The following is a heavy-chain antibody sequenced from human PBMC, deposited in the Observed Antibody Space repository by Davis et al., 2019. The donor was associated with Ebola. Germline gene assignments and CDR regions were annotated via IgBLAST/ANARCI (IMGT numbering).Heavy chain of an antibody. D-gene: IGHD5-24*01. CDR3: ASWMAEWPYYYGLDA. J-gene: IGHJ6*02. Sequence: ETLSLTCTVSGGSISTTTYYWVWIRQPPGKGLEWIGSIYYSGRTYHNPSLKSRVTISVDTSKNVFSLKLSSVTAADTAVYYCASWMAEWPYYYGLDAWGQGATVTVS. V-gene: IGHV4-39*01. CDR2: IYYSGRT. CDR1: GGSISTTTYY.